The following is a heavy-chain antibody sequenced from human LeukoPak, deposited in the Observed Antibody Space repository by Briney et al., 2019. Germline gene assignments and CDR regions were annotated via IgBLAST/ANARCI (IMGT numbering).Heavy chain of an antibody. CDR1: GYSFTSYW. J-gene: IGHJ5*02. D-gene: IGHD3-10*01. V-gene: IGHV5-51*01. CDR3: ARSLSWGSGSYYRKPHDWFDP. Sequence: HGESLKISCKGSGYSFTSYWIGWVRQMPGKGLEWMGIIYPGDSDTRYSPSFQGQVTISADKSISTAYLQWSSLKASDTAMYYCARSLSWGSGSYYRKPHDWFDPWGQGTLVTVSS. CDR2: IYPGDSDT.